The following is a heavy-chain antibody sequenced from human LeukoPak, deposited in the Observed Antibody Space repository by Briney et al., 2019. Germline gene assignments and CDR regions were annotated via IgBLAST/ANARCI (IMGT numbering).Heavy chain of an antibody. Sequence: PGRSLRLSCAASGFTFSSYAMHWVRQAPGKGLEWVAVISYDGSNKYYADSVKGRFTISRDNSKNTLYLQMNSLRAEDTAVYYCAWTSTYGSGWLFDYWGQGTLVTVSS. CDR1: GFTFSSYA. CDR2: ISYDGSNK. D-gene: IGHD6-19*01. V-gene: IGHV3-30*04. J-gene: IGHJ4*02. CDR3: AWTSTYGSGWLFDY.